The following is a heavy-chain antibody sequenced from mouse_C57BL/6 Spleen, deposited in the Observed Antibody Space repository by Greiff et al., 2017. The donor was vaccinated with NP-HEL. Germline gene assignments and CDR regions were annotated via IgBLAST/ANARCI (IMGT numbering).Heavy chain of an antibody. D-gene: IGHD2-5*01. CDR2: IHPNSGST. Sequence: QVQLQQSGAELVKPGASVKLSCKASGYTFTSHWMHWVKQRPGQGLEWIGMIHPNSGSTNYNEKFKSKATLTVDKSSSTAYMQLSSLTSEDSAVYYCARDDYSNLYAMDYWGQGTSVTVSS. CDR3: ARDDYSNLYAMDY. J-gene: IGHJ4*01. CDR1: GYTFTSHW. V-gene: IGHV1-64*01.